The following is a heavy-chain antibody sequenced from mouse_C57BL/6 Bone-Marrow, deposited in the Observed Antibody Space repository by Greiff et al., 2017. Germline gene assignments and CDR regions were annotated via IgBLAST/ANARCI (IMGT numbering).Heavy chain of an antibody. J-gene: IGHJ3*01. V-gene: IGHV1-50*01. D-gene: IGHD2-1*01. CDR1: GYTFTSYW. Sequence: QVQLQQPGAELVKPGASVKLSCKASGYTFTSYWMQWVKQRPGQGLEWIGEIDPSDSYTNYNQKFKGKATLTVDTSSSTAYMQLSSLTSEDSAVYYGARPYDLLPVAYWGQGTLVTVSA. CDR3: ARPYDLLPVAY. CDR2: IDPSDSYT.